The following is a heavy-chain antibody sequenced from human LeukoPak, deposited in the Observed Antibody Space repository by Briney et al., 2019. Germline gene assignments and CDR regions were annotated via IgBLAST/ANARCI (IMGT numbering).Heavy chain of an antibody. V-gene: IGHV3-23*01. CDR1: GFTFSSYA. D-gene: IGHD2-2*01. CDR3: ATFSDIVVVPAATPYNWFDP. J-gene: IGHJ5*02. CDR2: ISGSGGST. Sequence: GGSLRLSCAASGFTFSSYAMSWVRQAPGKGLEWVSAISGSGGSTYYADSVKGRFTISRDNSKNTLYLQMNSLRAEDTAVYYCATFSDIVVVPAATPYNWFDPWAREPWSPSPQ.